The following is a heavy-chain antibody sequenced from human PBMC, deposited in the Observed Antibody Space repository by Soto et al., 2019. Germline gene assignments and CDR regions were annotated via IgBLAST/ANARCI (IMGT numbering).Heavy chain of an antibody. J-gene: IGHJ5*02. V-gene: IGHV3-23*01. Sequence: EVQLLESGGGLVQRGGSLRLSCAAYGFTFSSYAMSWVRQAPAKGLEWVSSISAGGGTTYYADSVKGRFTISRDNSENNLYLQLNSLRADDTAVFYCVKDKYDSGSSMGNWFDPWGQGTLVTVSS. CDR1: GFTFSSYA. CDR2: ISAGGGTT. CDR3: VKDKYDSGSSMGNWFDP. D-gene: IGHD3-10*01.